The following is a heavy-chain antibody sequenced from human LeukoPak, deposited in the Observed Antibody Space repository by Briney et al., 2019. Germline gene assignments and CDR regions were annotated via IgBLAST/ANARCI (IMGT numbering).Heavy chain of an antibody. J-gene: IGHJ3*02. CDR2: ISGSGIST. V-gene: IGHV3-23*01. D-gene: IGHD4-17*01. CDR1: GLTFSSYA. Sequence: GGSLRLSCAASGLTFSSYAMTWVRQAPGRGLQWVSAISGSGISTYYADSVKGRFIISRDNSKNTLYLQMNGLRTEDTAVYYCAKRRSTVTSAWDAFDIWGQGAMVTVSS. CDR3: AKRRSTVTSAWDAFDI.